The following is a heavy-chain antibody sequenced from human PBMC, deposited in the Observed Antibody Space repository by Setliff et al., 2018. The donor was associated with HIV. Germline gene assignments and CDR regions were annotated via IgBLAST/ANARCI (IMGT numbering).Heavy chain of an antibody. D-gene: IGHD3-10*01. J-gene: IGHJ5*02. CDR1: GGTFSSYA. CDR2: IIPIFGTA. Sequence: SVKVSCKASGGTFSSYAISWVRQTPGQGLEWMGGIIPIFGTANYAQKFQGRVTITADESTSTAYMELSSLRSEDTAVYYCALDYGDNWFDPWGQGTRITVSS. CDR3: ALDYGDNWFDP. V-gene: IGHV1-69*13.